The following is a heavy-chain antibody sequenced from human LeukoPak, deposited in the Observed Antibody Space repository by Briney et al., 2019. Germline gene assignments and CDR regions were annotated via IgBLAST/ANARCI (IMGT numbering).Heavy chain of an antibody. CDR2: IKQDGSEK. J-gene: IGHJ4*02. CDR3: ARIGAASGAYWGQNFDY. Sequence: GGSLRLSCAASGFTFSSYWMSWVRQAPGKGLEWVANIKQDGSEKYYVDSVKGRFTISRDNAKNSLYLQMSSLRAGDTAVYYCARIGAASGAYWGQNFDYWGQGTLVTVSS. CDR1: GFTFSSYW. D-gene: IGHD6-13*01. V-gene: IGHV3-7*01.